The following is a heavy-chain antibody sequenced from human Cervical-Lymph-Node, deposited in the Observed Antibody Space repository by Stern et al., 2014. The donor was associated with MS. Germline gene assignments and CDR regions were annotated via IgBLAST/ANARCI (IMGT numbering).Heavy chain of an antibody. D-gene: IGHD6-13*01. J-gene: IGHJ5*02. CDR3: ALSSETSDRWYSLGYDL. V-gene: IGHV1-69*01. CDR1: GGTFSKFP. CDR2: IFPVLGTP. Sequence: VQLVQSGAEVTKPGSSVEVSCKASGGTFSKFPSSWVRKAPGQGLEWMGGIFPVLGTPTDAQEFRGRVTITADVSTSTVYMELSSLRSDDTAVYYCALSSETSDRWYSLGYDLWGQGTLVTVSS.